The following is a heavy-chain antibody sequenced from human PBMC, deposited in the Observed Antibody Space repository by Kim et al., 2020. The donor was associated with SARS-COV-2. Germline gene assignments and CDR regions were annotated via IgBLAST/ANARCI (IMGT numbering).Heavy chain of an antibody. Sequence: SVKVSCKASGFTFTSSAVQWVRQARGQRLEWIGWIVVGSGNTNYAQKFQERVTITRDMSTSTAYMELSSLRSEDTAVYYCAARYYYDSSERDYWGQGTLVTVSS. J-gene: IGHJ4*02. D-gene: IGHD3-22*01. V-gene: IGHV1-58*01. CDR3: AARYYYDSSERDY. CDR1: GFTFTSSA. CDR2: IVVGSGNT.